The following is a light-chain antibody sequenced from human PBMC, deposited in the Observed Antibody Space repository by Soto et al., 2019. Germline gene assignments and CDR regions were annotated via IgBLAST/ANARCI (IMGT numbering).Light chain of an antibody. CDR2: AAS. J-gene: IGKJ5*01. V-gene: IGKV1-39*01. CDR3: QQSYSTPSIT. Sequence: DIQMTPSPSCLSVSLRHRFPITFRPSQGIRNYLAWYQQRPGKAPKLLIYAASSLQSGVPSRFSGSGSGTDFTLTISSLQPEDFATYYCQQSYSTPSITFGQGTRLEIK. CDR1: QGIRNY.